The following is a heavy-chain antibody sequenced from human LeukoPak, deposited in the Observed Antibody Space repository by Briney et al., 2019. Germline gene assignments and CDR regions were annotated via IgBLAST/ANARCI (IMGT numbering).Heavy chain of an antibody. D-gene: IGHD3-22*01. CDR3: ARGGYYYDSSGYALWDY. Sequence: ASVKVSCKASGYTFTSYGISWVRQAPGQGLEWMGRINPNSGGTNYAQKFQGRVTMTRDTSISTAYMELSRLRSDDTAVYYCARGGYYYDSSGYALWDYWGQGTLVTVSS. V-gene: IGHV1-2*06. J-gene: IGHJ4*02. CDR2: INPNSGGT. CDR1: GYTFTSYG.